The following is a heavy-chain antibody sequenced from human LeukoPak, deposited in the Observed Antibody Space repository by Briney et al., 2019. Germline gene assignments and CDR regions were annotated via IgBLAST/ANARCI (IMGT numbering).Heavy chain of an antibody. CDR2: ISGSGGST. J-gene: IGHJ4*02. Sequence: TGGSLRLSCAASGFTFSSYAMSWVRQAPGKGLEWVSAISGSGGSTYYADSVKVRFTISRDNSRATLYLQMNSLRAEDTVVYYCAKGYYDYVWGSYYFDYWGQGTLVTVSS. D-gene: IGHD3-16*01. V-gene: IGHV3-23*01. CDR3: AKGYYDYVWGSYYFDY. CDR1: GFTFSSYA.